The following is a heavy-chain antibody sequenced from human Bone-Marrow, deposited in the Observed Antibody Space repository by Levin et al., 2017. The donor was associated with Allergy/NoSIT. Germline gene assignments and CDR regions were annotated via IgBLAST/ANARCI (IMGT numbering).Heavy chain of an antibody. CDR2: IYSGGST. J-gene: IGHJ4*02. V-gene: IGHV3-66*01. D-gene: IGHD5-18*01. CDR1: GFTVSSNY. CDR3: ARDLGYSLTDY. Sequence: GGSLRLSCAASGFTVSSNYMSWVRQAPGKGLEWVSVIYSGGSTYYADSVKGRFTISRDNSKNTLYLQMNSLRAEDTAVYYCARDLGYSLTDYWGQGTLVTVSS.